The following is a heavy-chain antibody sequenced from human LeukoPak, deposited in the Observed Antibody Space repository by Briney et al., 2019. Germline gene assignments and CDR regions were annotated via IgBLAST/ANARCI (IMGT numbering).Heavy chain of an antibody. CDR1: GGSISSYY. D-gene: IGHD2-15*01. CDR2: IYYSGST. CDR3: ARSGGSCYGSSCYYYYMDV. J-gene: IGHJ6*03. V-gene: IGHV4-59*01. Sequence: PSETLSLTCTVSGGSISSYYWSWIRQPPGKGLEWIGYIYYSGSTNYNPSPKSRVTISVDTSKNQFSLKLSSVTAADTAVYYCARSGGSCYGSSCYYYYMDVWGKGTTVTVSS.